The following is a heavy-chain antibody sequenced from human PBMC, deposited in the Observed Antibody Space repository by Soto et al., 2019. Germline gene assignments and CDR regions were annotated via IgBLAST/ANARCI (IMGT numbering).Heavy chain of an antibody. CDR2: ISNDGSKR. Sequence: QVQLVESGGGVVQPGRSLRLSCAASGFTFSSYVIHWVRQAPGKGLEWVAVISNDGSKRYYADSVKGRFTISRDNSKNTLDLEMNSLRAEDTAVYYCAKDRGSSRYLGGSFEYWGQGTLVTVSS. D-gene: IGHD3-22*01. V-gene: IGHV3-30*18. CDR1: GFTFSSYV. J-gene: IGHJ4*02. CDR3: AKDRGSSRYLGGSFEY.